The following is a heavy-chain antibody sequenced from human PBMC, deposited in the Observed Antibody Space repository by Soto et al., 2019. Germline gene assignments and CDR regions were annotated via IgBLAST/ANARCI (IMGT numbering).Heavy chain of an antibody. CDR2: IYSGGST. CDR3: ARHCTNGVCSPDFDY. Sequence: GSLRLSCAASGFTVSSNYMSWVRQAPGKGLEWVSVIYSGGSTYYADSVKGRFTISRDNSKNTLYLQMNSLRAEDTAVYYCARHCTNGVCSPDFDYWGQGTLVTVSS. D-gene: IGHD2-8*01. V-gene: IGHV3-66*04. CDR1: GFTVSSNY. J-gene: IGHJ4*02.